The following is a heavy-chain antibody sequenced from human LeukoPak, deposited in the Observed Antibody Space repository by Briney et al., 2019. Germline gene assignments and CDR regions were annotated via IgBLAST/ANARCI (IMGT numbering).Heavy chain of an antibody. CDR3: TTDGVGVEGATYDN. Sequence: WIRQPPGKGPEWVGRIKAKAHGGTIEYAAPVKGRFTISRDDSKNTLYLQMNSLKTEDTAVYYCTTDGVGVEGATYDNWGQGTLVSVSS. D-gene: IGHD1-26*01. J-gene: IGHJ4*02. V-gene: IGHV3-15*01. CDR2: IKAKAHGGTI.